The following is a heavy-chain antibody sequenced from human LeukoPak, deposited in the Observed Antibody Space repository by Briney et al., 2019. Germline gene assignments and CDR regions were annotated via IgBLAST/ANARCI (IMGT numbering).Heavy chain of an antibody. CDR3: ASHYYGDYAPRFDL. D-gene: IGHD4-17*01. V-gene: IGHV4-39*01. J-gene: IGHJ2*01. CDR2: IYYSGST. Sequence: SETLSLTCTVSGGSISSYYWSWIRQPPGKGLEWIGSIYYSGSTYYNPSLKSRVTISVDTSKNQFSLKLSSVTAADTAVYYCASHYYGDYAPRFDLWGRGTLVTVSS. CDR1: GGSISSYY.